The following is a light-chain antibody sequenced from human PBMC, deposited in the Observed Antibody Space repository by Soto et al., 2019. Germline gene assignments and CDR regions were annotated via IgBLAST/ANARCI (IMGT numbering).Light chain of an antibody. CDR3: QQYYSPPLST. CDR1: QSVSSN. J-gene: IGKJ2*02. Sequence: ETVMTQSPATLSVSPGEGATLSCRASQSVSSNLAWYQQKPGQAPRLLIYGASTRATGIPARFSGSGSGTEFTLTISSLQSEDVAVYYCQQYYSPPLSTFGQGTKLEIK. CDR2: GAS. V-gene: IGKV3-15*01.